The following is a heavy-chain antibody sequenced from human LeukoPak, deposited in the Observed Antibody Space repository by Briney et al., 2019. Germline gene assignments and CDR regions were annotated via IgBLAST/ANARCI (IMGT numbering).Heavy chain of an antibody. Sequence: PSETLSLTCTVSGGSISSSSYYWGWIRQPPGKGLEWIGSIYYSGSTYYNPSLKSRVTISVDTSKNQFSLKLSSVTAADTAVYYCARQYDFWSGYPSRPGYMDVWGKGTTVTVSS. J-gene: IGHJ6*03. CDR1: GGSISSSSYY. V-gene: IGHV4-39*01. CDR2: IYYSGST. CDR3: ARQYDFWSGYPSRPGYMDV. D-gene: IGHD3-3*01.